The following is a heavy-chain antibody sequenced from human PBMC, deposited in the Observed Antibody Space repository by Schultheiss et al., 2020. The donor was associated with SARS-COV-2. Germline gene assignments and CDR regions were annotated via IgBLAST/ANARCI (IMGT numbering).Heavy chain of an antibody. J-gene: IGHJ4*02. CDR2: IRSKAYGGTT. CDR1: GFTFGDYA. CDR3: TRAGASGSYLFDY. V-gene: IGHV3-49*03. Sequence: GESLKISCTASGFTFGDYAMSWFRQAPGKGLEWVGFIRSKAYGGTTEYAASVKGRFTISRDDSKSIAYLQMNSLKTEDTAVYYCTRAGASGSYLFDYWGQGTLVTVSS. D-gene: IGHD1-26*01.